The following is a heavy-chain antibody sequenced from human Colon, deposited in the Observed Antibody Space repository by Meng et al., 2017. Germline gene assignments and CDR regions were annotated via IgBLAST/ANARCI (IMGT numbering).Heavy chain of an antibody. J-gene: IGHJ4*02. CDR3: ARHYYDSSGSFGAFDY. D-gene: IGHD3-22*01. CDR2: TYHSGTI. Sequence: QTQESGPGTVKPSGTLSLTCAVSGGSISGTNWWSWVRQPPGKGLEWIGETYHSGTIHYNPSLKSRVTISVDKSKNQFSLKLSSVTAADTAVYYCARHYYDSSGSFGAFDYWGQGTLVTVSS. CDR1: GGSISGTNW. V-gene: IGHV4-4*02.